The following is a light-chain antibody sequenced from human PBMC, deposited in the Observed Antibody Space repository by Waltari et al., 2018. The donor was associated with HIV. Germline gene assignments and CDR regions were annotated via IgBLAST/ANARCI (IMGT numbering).Light chain of an antibody. CDR1: RSNIGPNT. V-gene: IGLV1-44*01. Sequence: QSVLTQPPSASGTPGPRVTISCSGTRSNIGPNTVNWYQIIPGTAPKLLIYNDNQRPSGVPDRFSGSRSGTSASLAISGLQSEDEADYYCAAWDDRLDGQGVFGGGTTLTVL. J-gene: IGLJ3*02. CDR3: AAWDDRLDGQGV. CDR2: NDN.